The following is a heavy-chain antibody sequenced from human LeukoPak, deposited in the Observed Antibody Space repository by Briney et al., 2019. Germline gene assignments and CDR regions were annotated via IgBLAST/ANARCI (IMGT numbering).Heavy chain of an antibody. CDR2: LGPTGRST. CDR1: GFTFSSYA. V-gene: IGHV3-23*01. J-gene: IGHJ4*02. CDR3: AKEGDLKSGEDGYNDGSFDY. Sequence: PGGSLRLSCSVSGFTFSSYAMTWVRQAPGKGLEWVSALGPTGRSTYYADSVKGRFTISRDNSKNTLYLQMNSLRAEDTAVYYCAKEGDLKSGEDGYNDGSFDYWGQGTLVTVSS. D-gene: IGHD5-24*01.